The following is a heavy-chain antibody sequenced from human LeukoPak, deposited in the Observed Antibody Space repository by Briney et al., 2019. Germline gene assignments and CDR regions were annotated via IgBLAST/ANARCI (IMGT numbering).Heavy chain of an antibody. CDR3: ARAMIVVVNYAFDI. CDR2: MNPNSGNT. D-gene: IGHD3-22*01. Sequence: ASVKVSCKASGYTFTSYDINWVRQATGQGLEWMGWMNPNSGNTGYAQKFQGRVTMTRNTSMSTAYMELSSLRSEDTAVYYCARAMIVVVNYAFDIWGQGTMVTVSS. J-gene: IGHJ3*02. CDR1: GYTFTSYD. V-gene: IGHV1-8*01.